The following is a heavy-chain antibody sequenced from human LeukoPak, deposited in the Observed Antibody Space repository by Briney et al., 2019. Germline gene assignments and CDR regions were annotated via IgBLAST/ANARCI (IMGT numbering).Heavy chain of an antibody. CDR3: ARGQWQIDY. Sequence: SETLSLTCTVSGVSIGHYYWTWIRQPAGGGLEWIGRIDTSGSTNYNPSLESRVTMSSDTSNNQFSLNLMSVAAADTAVYYCARGQWQIDYWGQGVLVTVSP. V-gene: IGHV4-4*07. CDR2: IDTSGST. J-gene: IGHJ4*02. CDR1: GVSIGHYY. D-gene: IGHD6-19*01.